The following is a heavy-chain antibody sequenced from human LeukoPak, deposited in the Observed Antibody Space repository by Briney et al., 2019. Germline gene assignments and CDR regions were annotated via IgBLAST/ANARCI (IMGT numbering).Heavy chain of an antibody. Sequence: ASVKVSCKASGGTFSSYAISWVRQAPGQGLERMGGIIPIFGTANYAQKFQGRVTITADESTSTAYMELSSLRSEDTAVYYCAREEREYCGGDCNDAFDIWGQGTMVTVSS. CDR2: IIPIFGTA. V-gene: IGHV1-69*13. CDR1: GGTFSSYA. J-gene: IGHJ3*02. D-gene: IGHD2-21*02. CDR3: AREEREYCGGDCNDAFDI.